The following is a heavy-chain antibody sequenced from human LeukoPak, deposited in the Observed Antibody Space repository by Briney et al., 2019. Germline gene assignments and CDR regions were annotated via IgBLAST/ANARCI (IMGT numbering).Heavy chain of an antibody. Sequence: SETLSLTCTVSGYSISSGYYWGWIRQPPGKGLEWIGSIYHSGSTYYNPSLKSRVTISVDTSQNQFSLKLSSVTAADTAVYYCAREDSSGSYVTIDYWGQGTLVTVSS. CDR1: GYSISSGYY. J-gene: IGHJ4*02. V-gene: IGHV4-38-2*02. CDR2: IYHSGST. CDR3: AREDSSGSYVTIDY. D-gene: IGHD6-19*01.